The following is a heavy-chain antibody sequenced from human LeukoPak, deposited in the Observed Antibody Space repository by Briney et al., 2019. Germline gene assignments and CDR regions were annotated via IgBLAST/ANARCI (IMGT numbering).Heavy chain of an antibody. D-gene: IGHD3-10*01. CDR3: ARDETHFYGSGSSNWFDP. V-gene: IGHV4-59*02. CDR1: GGSVNSYY. J-gene: IGHJ5*02. CDR2: IDYSGNT. Sequence: SETLSLTCTVSGGSVNSYYWSWIRQPPGKGLEWLGYIDYSGNTNYSPSLQSRLTVSLDTSKNQFSLNLSSVTAADTAVYYCARDETHFYGSGSSNWFDPWGQGILVTVSS.